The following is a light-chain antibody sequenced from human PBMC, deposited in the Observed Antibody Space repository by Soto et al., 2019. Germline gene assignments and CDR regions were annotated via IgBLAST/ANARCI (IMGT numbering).Light chain of an antibody. CDR2: DVS. CDR3: CSYAGSYTFLV. J-gene: IGLJ3*02. CDR1: SSDVGSYNY. Sequence: QSALTQPRSVSGSPGQSVTISCTGTSSDVGSYNYVSWYQQHPGRAPKVMIYDVSKRPSGVPDRFSGSKSGNTASLTISGLQAEDEADYHCCSYAGSYTFLVFGGGTKVTVL. V-gene: IGLV2-11*01.